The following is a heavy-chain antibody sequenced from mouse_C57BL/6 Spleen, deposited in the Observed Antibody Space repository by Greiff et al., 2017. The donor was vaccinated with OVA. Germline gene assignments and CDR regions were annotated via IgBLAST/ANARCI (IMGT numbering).Heavy chain of an antibody. Sequence: VQLQQSGPELVKPGASVKISCKASGYTFTDYYINWVKQRPGQGLEWIGWIFPGSGSTYYNEKFKGKATLTVDKSSSTAYMLLSSLTSEDSAVYFCARPARYGSSYYYAMDYWGQGTSVTVSS. V-gene: IGHV1-75*01. CDR3: ARPARYGSSYYYAMDY. D-gene: IGHD1-1*01. J-gene: IGHJ4*01. CDR1: GYTFTDYY. CDR2: IFPGSGST.